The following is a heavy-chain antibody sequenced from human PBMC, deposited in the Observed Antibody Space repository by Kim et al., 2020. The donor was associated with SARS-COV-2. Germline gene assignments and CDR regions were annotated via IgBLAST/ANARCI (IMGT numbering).Heavy chain of an antibody. CDR2: INHSGDT. V-gene: IGHV4-59*08. D-gene: IGHD3-10*01. Sequence: SETLSLTCTVSGGSVSTYYWTWIRQPPGKGLEWIGYINHSGDTKFNPSLKSRVTISLDTSKNQFSLYLSSVNAADTAVFHCARVMGPLDFRGYMDVWGKG. CDR3: ARVMGPLDFRGYMDV. CDR1: GGSVSTYY. J-gene: IGHJ6*04.